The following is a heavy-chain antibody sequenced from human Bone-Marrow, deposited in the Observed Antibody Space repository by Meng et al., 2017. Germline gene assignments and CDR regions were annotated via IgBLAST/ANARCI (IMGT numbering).Heavy chain of an antibody. CDR3: AREDIVAYGFDI. J-gene: IGHJ3*02. CDR1: GFTFSSYY. V-gene: IGHV3-74*01. CDR2: LNYDGSTT. Sequence: GESLMISCAAFGFTFSSYYMHWVRQAPGKGLVWVSRLNYDGSTTNYADSVKGRFTISRDNAKNTLYLQMNSLRVEDTAMYHCAREDIVAYGFDIWGQGTMVTVSS. D-gene: IGHD5-12*01.